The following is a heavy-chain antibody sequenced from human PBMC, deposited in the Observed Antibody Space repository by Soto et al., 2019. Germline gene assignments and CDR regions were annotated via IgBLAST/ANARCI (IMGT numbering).Heavy chain of an antibody. Sequence: EVQLVESGGGLIQPGGALRLSCTGTGFPFRNLWMPLVRQVSGKGLEWVSRISHDGSSPSHADSVRGRFSISRDNAKNTVYLQMNSLRAEDTAVYYCTSLSVAVDYFAFDIWGQGTVVTVS. CDR3: TSLSVAVDYFAFDI. D-gene: IGHD6-19*01. CDR2: ISHDGSSP. J-gene: IGHJ3*02. CDR1: GFPFRNLW. V-gene: IGHV3-74*01.